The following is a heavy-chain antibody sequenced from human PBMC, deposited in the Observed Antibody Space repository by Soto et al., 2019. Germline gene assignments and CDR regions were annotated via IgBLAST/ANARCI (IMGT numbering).Heavy chain of an antibody. D-gene: IGHD3-22*01. J-gene: IGHJ5*02. V-gene: IGHV4-59*01. Sequence: SETLSLTCTVSGGSMSRYYWSWIRQPPGKGLEWIGYIYYSGSTNYNPSLKSRVTISVDTSKNQFSLKLSSVTAADTAVYYCARLYYYDSSGYPHRTYNWFDPWGQGTLVTVSS. CDR3: ARLYYYDSSGYPHRTYNWFDP. CDR1: GGSMSRYY. CDR2: IYYSGST.